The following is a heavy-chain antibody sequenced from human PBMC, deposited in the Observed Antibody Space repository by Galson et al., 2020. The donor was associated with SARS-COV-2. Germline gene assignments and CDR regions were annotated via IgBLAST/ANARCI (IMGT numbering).Heavy chain of an antibody. CDR1: GFTFSSYA. V-gene: IGHV3-30-3*01. CDR2: ISYDGSNK. Sequence: GGSLRLSCAASGFTFSSYAMHWVRQAPGKGLEWVAVISYDGSNKYYADSVKGRFTISRDNSKNTLYLQMNSLRAEDTAVYYCARELGTHEDYWGQGTLVTVSS. D-gene: IGHD1-1*01. CDR3: ARELGTHEDY. J-gene: IGHJ4*02.